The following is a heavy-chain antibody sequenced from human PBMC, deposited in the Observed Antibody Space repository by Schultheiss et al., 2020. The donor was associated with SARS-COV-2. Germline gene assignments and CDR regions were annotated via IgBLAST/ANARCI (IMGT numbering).Heavy chain of an antibody. Sequence: GGSLRLSCAVSGFTFSSYSMNWVRQAPGKGLEWVSSISSSSSYIYYADSVKGRFTISRDNAKNSLYLQMNSLRAEDTAVYYCARVIAAAGTDYWGQGTLVTVSS. CDR1: GFTFSSYS. CDR2: ISSSSSYI. D-gene: IGHD6-13*01. CDR3: ARVIAAAGTDY. V-gene: IGHV3-21*01. J-gene: IGHJ4*02.